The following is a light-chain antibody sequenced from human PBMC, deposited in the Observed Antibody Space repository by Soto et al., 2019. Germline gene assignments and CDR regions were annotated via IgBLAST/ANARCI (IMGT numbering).Light chain of an antibody. Sequence: QSALTQPASVSGSPGQSITISCTGTSSDVGGYNYVSWYQHHPGKAPKFMIYEVSNRPSGVSNRFSGSKSGNTASLTISGLQADDEADYYCSSYTSSSTRVVFGGGTKLTVL. CDR1: SSDVGGYNY. CDR3: SSYTSSSTRVV. V-gene: IGLV2-14*01. CDR2: EVS. J-gene: IGLJ2*01.